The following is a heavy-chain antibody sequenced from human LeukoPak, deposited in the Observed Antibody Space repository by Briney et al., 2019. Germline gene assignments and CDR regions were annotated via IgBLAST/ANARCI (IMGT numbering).Heavy chain of an antibody. CDR2: INHSGST. J-gene: IGHJ5*02. CDR3: ARGPEYYYDSSGWNWFDP. V-gene: IGHV4-34*01. D-gene: IGHD3-22*01. CDR1: GESFSGYY. Sequence: SETLSLTCAVYGESFSGYYWNWIRQPPGKGLEWIGEINHSGSTNYNPSLESRVTISVDTSKNQFSLKLSSVTAADTAVYYCARGPEYYYDSSGWNWFDPWGQGTLVTVSS.